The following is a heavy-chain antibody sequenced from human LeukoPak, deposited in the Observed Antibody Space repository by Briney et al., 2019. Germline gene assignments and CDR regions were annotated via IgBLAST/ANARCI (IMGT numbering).Heavy chain of an antibody. J-gene: IGHJ6*03. CDR1: GYTFVSHG. CDR3: ARDSYSSSWYESYYYYMDV. CDR2: ISVYNRNP. V-gene: IGHV1-18*01. D-gene: IGHD6-13*01. Sequence: GASVKVSCKASGYTFVSHGISWVRQAPGQGLEWMGWISVYNRNPNYAQKLQGRVTMTTDTSTSTAYTELRSLRSDDTAVYYCARDSYSSSWYESYYYYMDVWGKGTTVTVSS.